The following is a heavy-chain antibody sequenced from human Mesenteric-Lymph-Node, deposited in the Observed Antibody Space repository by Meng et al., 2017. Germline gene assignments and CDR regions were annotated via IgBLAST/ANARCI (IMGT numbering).Heavy chain of an antibody. CDR3: ARGSGLAVAATFDY. V-gene: IGHV3-21*01. D-gene: IGHD1-26*01. J-gene: IGHJ4*02. Sequence: EVQLVESGGGLVKPGGARRRAGAASGGTLSRYSMNGGRQAPGKGLEWVSSISSSGTYIDYADSVKGRFTISRDNAKNSLYLQMNSLRAEDTAVYYCARGSGLAVAATFDYWGQGTLVTVSS. CDR2: ISSSGTYI. CDR1: GGTLSRYS.